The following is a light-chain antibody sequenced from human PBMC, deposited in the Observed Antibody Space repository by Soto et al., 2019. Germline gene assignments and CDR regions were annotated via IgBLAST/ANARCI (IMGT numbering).Light chain of an antibody. J-gene: IGKJ1*01. Sequence: VLTQSPGTLSLSPGERATLSCRASQSISSNFLAWYQQKPGRAPRLLIYGASSRATGIPDRFSGSGSGTDFTLTISRLEPEDLAVYYCQQYGGSPRTFGQGTKVDIK. V-gene: IGKV3-20*01. CDR2: GAS. CDR1: QSISSNF. CDR3: QQYGGSPRT.